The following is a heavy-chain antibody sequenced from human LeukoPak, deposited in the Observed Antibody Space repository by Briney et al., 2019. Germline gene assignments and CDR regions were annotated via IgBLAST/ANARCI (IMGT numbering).Heavy chain of an antibody. CDR3: ARGGYGGGGVIVNFDY. Sequence: ASVKVSCKASGGTFSSYAISWVRQAPGQGLEWMGGIIPIFGTANYAQKFQGRVTITADESTSTAYMELGSLRSEDTAVYYCARGGYGGGGVIVNFDYWGQGTLVTVSS. J-gene: IGHJ4*02. CDR2: IIPIFGTA. V-gene: IGHV1-69*13. CDR1: GGTFSSYA. D-gene: IGHD3-16*02.